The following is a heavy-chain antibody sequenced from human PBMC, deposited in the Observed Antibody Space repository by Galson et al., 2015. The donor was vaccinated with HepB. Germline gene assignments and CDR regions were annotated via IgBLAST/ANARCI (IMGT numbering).Heavy chain of an antibody. CDR1: GFTFSIYT. CDR2: VSGSGGST. J-gene: IGHJ1*01. D-gene: IGHD3-3*01. Sequence: SLRLSCAASGFTFSIYTMSWVRQPPAKGLEWVSSVSGSGGSTYYADSVKGRFTISRDNSENTLFLQMNSLRAEDTAVYYCAKDLGLGSGYWGQGTLVTGSS. CDR3: AKDLGLGSGY. V-gene: IGHV3-23*01.